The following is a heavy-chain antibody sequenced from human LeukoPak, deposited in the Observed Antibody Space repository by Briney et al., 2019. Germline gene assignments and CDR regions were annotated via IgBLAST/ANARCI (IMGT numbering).Heavy chain of an antibody. D-gene: IGHD2-15*01. CDR2: VYYSGVT. Sequence: SETLSLTCTVSGGSTGSDYWSWIRQPPGKGLEWIAYVYYSGVTSYNPSLKSRVAISIDTSKNQFSLNLSSVTAADTAVYYCARLSLHCSGGSRYQGAFDSWGQGTLVTVSS. CDR1: GGSTGSDY. V-gene: IGHV4-59*08. J-gene: IGHJ4*02. CDR3: ARLSLHCSGGSRYQGAFDS.